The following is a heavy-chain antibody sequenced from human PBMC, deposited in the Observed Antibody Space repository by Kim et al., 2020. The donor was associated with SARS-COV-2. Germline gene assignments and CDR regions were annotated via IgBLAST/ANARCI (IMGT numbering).Heavy chain of an antibody. J-gene: IGHJ4*02. CDR3: AKDGRSHTPVY. V-gene: IGHV3-23*01. CDR2: ISSSGGST. D-gene: IGHD6-13*01. Sequence: GGSLRLSCAVSGFTFSSYDMSWVRQAPGKGLEWVSGISSSGGSTYYADSVKGRFTISRDNSKNTLYLQMNSLRADDTAVYYCAKDGRSHTPVYWGQGTLVTVSS. CDR1: GFTFSSYD.